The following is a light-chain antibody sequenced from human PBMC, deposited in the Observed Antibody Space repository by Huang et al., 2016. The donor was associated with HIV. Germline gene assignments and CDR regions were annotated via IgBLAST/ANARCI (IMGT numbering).Light chain of an antibody. Sequence: EIVLTQSPATLSLSPGDRATLSCRASQSVSSYFAWYQQKPGQAPRLLIYATSNRATGVPARFSGSGSGTDFTLTISSLEPEDCANYYCQQRISWPPSYTCGQGTKVEI. V-gene: IGKV3-11*01. CDR1: QSVSSY. CDR3: QQRISWPPSYT. J-gene: IGKJ2*01. CDR2: ATS.